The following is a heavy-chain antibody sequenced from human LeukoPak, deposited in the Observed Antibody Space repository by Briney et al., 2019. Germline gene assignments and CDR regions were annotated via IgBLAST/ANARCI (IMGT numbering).Heavy chain of an antibody. CDR1: VFTFSNAW. CDR2: TSYDGSHK. V-gene: IGHV3-30-3*01. J-gene: IGHJ4*02. D-gene: IGHD4-17*01. CDR3: ARESYGEYHFDY. Sequence: PGGSLRLSCAASVFTFSNAWMSGVRQAPGKGLEWVAITSYDGSHKYYADSVKGRFTISRDNFENTLYLQMSSLRAEDMAAYYCARESYGEYHFDYWGQGTLVTVSS.